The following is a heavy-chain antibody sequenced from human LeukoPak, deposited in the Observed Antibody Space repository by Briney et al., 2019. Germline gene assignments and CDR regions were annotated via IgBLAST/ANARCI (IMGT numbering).Heavy chain of an antibody. CDR1: GFSFTSNW. CDR2: IYPGDSDT. J-gene: IGHJ4*02. Sequence: RESLQISRKGSGFSFTSNWISWVRQMPGKGLEWMGIIYPGDSDTRYSPSFQGQVTISADKSISTAYLQLSSLKASDTGMYYCARQYGRPFDYWGQGTLVTVSS. V-gene: IGHV5-51*01. D-gene: IGHD4-17*01. CDR3: ARQYGRPFDY.